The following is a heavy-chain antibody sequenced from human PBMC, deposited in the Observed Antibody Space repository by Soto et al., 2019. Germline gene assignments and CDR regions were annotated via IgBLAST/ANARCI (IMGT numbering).Heavy chain of an antibody. CDR3: ARAVGSVSTSDY. CDR1: GYSFTSYD. CDR2: MNPNNGNT. Sequence: QVQLVQSGAEVKKPGASVKVSCKASGYSFTSYDINWVRQATGPGLEWMGWMNPNNGNTGYAQKFQGRVIMTRDTSISTAYIELTSLRSEDTAVYFCARAVGSVSTSDYWGQGTLVTVSS. V-gene: IGHV1-8*01. D-gene: IGHD4-17*01. J-gene: IGHJ4*02.